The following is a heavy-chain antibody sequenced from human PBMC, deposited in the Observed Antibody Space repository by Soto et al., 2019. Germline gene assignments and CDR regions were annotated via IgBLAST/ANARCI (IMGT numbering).Heavy chain of an antibody. CDR3: ARVGLAARRLAKYYFDY. J-gene: IGHJ4*02. V-gene: IGHV1-3*01. CDR1: GFALTSNA. D-gene: IGHD6-6*01. CDR2: INAGNGNT. Sequence: ASVKVCSKASGFALTSNAMHWVRQAPGQRLEWMGWINAGNGNTKYSQKFQGRVTITRDTSASTAYMELSSLRSEDTAVYYCARVGLAARRLAKYYFDYWGQGTLVTVSS.